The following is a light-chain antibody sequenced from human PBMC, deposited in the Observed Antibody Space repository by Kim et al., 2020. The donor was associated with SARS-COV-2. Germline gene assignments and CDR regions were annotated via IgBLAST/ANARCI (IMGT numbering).Light chain of an antibody. CDR2: GAS. V-gene: IGKV3-15*01. Sequence: SPGEGATLSCRASQDIYINFAWYQQKPGHAPRLLIYGASTTSTGIPARFSGSGAATEFTLTISILRSEDLAVYYCDQYHNWTTETFGQGTKMEI. CDR3: DQYHNWTTET. J-gene: IGKJ1*01. CDR1: QDIYIN.